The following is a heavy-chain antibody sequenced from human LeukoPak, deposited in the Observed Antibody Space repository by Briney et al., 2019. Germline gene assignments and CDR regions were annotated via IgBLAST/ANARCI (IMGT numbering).Heavy chain of an antibody. J-gene: IGHJ4*02. CDR1: GFTFSDYY. CDR2: ISSSGSTI. Sequence: LSCAASGFTFSDYYMSWIRQAPGKGLEWVSYISSSGSTIYYADSVKGRFTISRDNAKNSLYLQMNSLRAEDTAVYYCASMWSEGDGYNPQDYWGQGTLVTVSS. V-gene: IGHV3-11*01. D-gene: IGHD5-24*01. CDR3: ASMWSEGDGYNPQDY.